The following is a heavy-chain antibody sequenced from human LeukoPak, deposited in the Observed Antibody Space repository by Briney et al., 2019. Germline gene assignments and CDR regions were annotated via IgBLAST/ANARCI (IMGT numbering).Heavy chain of an antibody. V-gene: IGHV4-34*01. Sequence: SETLSLTCAVYGGSFSGYYWSWLRQPPGKGLEWVGEINHSGSTNYNPSLKSRVTISVDTSKNQFSLKLSSVTAADTAVYYCTRGRYYDMGYYCYYMDVWGKGTTVTISS. CDR3: TRGRYYDMGYYCYYMDV. D-gene: IGHD3-9*01. CDR1: GGSFSGYY. J-gene: IGHJ6*03. CDR2: INHSGST.